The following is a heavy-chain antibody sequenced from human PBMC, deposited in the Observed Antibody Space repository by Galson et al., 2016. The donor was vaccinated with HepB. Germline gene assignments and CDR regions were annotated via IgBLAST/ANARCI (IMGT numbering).Heavy chain of an antibody. V-gene: IGHV3-53*01. J-gene: IGHJ4*02. D-gene: IGHD1-26*01. CDR1: GFTVSRNY. Sequence: SLRLSCAASGFTVSRNYMTWVRQAPGKGLEWVSVIYGGGTTYYADSVTGRFIISRDSSKNTLYLQMNSLRVEDTAVYYCAGRGGSPPGILGPSEGLDYWGLGTLVTVSS. CDR2: IYGGGTT. CDR3: AGRGGSPPGILGPSEGLDY.